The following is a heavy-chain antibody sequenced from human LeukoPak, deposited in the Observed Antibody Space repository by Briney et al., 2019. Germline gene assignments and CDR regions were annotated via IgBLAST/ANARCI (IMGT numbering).Heavy chain of an antibody. CDR2: LNWNRGSI. CDR1: GFTFDDYA. CDR3: AKDWARGCSYGGSGYYGMDV. D-gene: IGHD5-18*01. V-gene: IGHV3-9*01. Sequence: GGSLRLSCSASGFTFDDYAMQWVAQAPGRGLEWGSGLNWNRGSIGYADPVKGRFTISRDNAKNILYLQMDSLRAEDAALYCCAKDWARGCSYGGSGYYGMDVWGQGTTVTVSS. J-gene: IGHJ6*02.